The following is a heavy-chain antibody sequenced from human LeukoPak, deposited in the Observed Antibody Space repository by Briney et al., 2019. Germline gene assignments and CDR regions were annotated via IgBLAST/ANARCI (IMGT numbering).Heavy chain of an antibody. Sequence: PGGSLRLSCAASGFTFSDYYMSWIRQAPGQGLEWVSCISSSGSTIYYADSVKGRFTISRDNAKNSLYLQMNSLRAEDTAVYYCARMDESYYYYYMDVWGKGTTVTVSS. J-gene: IGHJ6*03. CDR2: ISSSGSTI. CDR1: GFTFSDYY. V-gene: IGHV3-11*04. CDR3: ARMDESYYYYYMDV. D-gene: IGHD3/OR15-3a*01.